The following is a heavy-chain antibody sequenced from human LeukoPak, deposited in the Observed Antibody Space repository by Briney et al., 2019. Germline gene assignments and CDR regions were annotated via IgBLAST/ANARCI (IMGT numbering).Heavy chain of an antibody. Sequence: GTSLRLSCLASGFSFSDYAMSWVRQAPGKGLEWVSAISGSGGSTYYADSVKGRFTISRDNSKNTLYLQMNSLRAEDTAVYYCAKGQQLPRKGNYYYGMDVWGQGTTVTVSS. V-gene: IGHV3-23*01. CDR2: ISGSGGST. CDR3: AKGQQLPRKGNYYYGMDV. CDR1: GFSFSDYA. J-gene: IGHJ6*02. D-gene: IGHD6-13*01.